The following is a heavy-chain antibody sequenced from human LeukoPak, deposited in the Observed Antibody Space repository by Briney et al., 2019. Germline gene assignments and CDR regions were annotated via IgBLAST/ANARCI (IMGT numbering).Heavy chain of an antibody. V-gene: IGHV3-21*01. CDR1: GFTFSSYS. J-gene: IGHJ4*02. D-gene: IGHD3-22*01. CDR3: AREKQYYYDGSAYPNCYDY. Sequence: GGSLRLSCAASGFTFSSYSMNWVRQAPGEGLEWVSSISSSSSYIYYADSVKSRFTISRDNAKNSLYLQMNSLRAEDTAVYYCAREKQYYYDGSAYPNCYDYWGQGTLVTVSS. CDR2: ISSSSSYI.